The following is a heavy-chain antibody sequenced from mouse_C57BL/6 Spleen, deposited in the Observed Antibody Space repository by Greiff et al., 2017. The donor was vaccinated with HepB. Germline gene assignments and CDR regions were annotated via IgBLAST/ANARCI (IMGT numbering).Heavy chain of an antibody. CDR1: GYAFSSSW. V-gene: IGHV1-82*01. CDR2: IYPGDGDT. D-gene: IGHD3-2*01. J-gene: IGHJ3*01. Sequence: VQLQQSGPELVKPGASVKISCKASGYAFSSSWMNWVKQRPGKGLEWIGRIYPGDGDTNYNGKFKGKATLTADKSSSTAYMQLSSLTSEDSAVYVCARSDSLRPFAYWGQGTLVTVSA. CDR3: ARSDSLRPFAY.